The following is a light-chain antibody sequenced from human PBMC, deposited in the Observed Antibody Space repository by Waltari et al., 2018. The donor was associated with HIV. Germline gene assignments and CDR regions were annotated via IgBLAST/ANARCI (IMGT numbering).Light chain of an antibody. CDR3: AVWDDRLSGRL. CDR2: RKS. Sequence: QSVLAQPRSVSGTPGQTVNISCSGSTSNVRNNYVYWYQQVTGVAPKLLIYRKSRGPAGGPDRFSGSKSGTSASLAISGLRTEDEAEYYCAVWDDRLSGRLFGGGTKVTVL. J-gene: IGLJ2*01. CDR1: TSNVRNNY. V-gene: IGLV1-47*01.